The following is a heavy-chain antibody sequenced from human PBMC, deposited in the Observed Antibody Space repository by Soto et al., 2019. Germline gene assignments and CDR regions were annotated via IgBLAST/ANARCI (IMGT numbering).Heavy chain of an antibody. Sequence: QVQLQESGPGLVKPSGTLSLTCAVSGGAISSSKWWSWVRQPPGKGLEWIGEIYQSGSTNYNPSLESRVRMSVDKSTHQFSLKLTSVSAAATAVYYCARASATIAAAAIFDYWGQGTLVTVSS. CDR2: IYQSGST. CDR3: ARASATIAAAAIFDY. D-gene: IGHD6-13*01. V-gene: IGHV4-4*02. CDR1: GGAISSSKW. J-gene: IGHJ4*02.